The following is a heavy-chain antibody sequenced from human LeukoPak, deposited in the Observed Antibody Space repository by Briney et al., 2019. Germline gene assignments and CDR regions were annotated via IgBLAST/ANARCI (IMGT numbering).Heavy chain of an antibody. D-gene: IGHD2-2*01. Sequence: PGRSLRLSCAASGFTFDDYAMHWVRQAPGKGLEWVSGISWNSGSIGYADSVKGRFTISRDNSKNTLYLQMNSLRAEDTAVYYCAKAIVVVPAAPLYYFDYWGQGTLVTVSS. CDR2: ISWNSGSI. CDR3: AKAIVVVPAAPLYYFDY. CDR1: GFTFDDYA. J-gene: IGHJ4*02. V-gene: IGHV3-9*01.